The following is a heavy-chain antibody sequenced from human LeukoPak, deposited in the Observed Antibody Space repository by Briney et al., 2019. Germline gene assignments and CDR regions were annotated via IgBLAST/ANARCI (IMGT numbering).Heavy chain of an antibody. CDR3: ARVDYFES. CDR1: GLTFSSYS. Sequence: GGSLRLSCAGSGLTFSSYSMSWVRQAPGKELEWLSYISSSSGTIYYADSVKGRFTISRDNAKNSLYLQMNSLTDEDTAVYYCARVDYFESWGQGTLVTVSS. CDR2: ISSSSGTI. V-gene: IGHV3-48*02. J-gene: IGHJ4*02.